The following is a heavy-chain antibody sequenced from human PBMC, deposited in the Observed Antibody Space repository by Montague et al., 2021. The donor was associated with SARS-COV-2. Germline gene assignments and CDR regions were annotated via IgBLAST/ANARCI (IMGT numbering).Heavy chain of an antibody. D-gene: IGHD3-10*01. CDR1: GDSITNHY. CDR3: ARDRFDFGAGRQGTIDF. J-gene: IGHJ4*02. V-gene: IGHV4-4*07. CDR2: MHFTGKT. Sequence: SETLSLTCSVSGDSITNHYWSWIRQPAGRGLEWIGRMHFTGKTNFSPFFSSRLTMSADTSKNQFSLKLTSVTAADTAIYFCARDRFDFGAGRQGTIDFWGQGTLVTVSS.